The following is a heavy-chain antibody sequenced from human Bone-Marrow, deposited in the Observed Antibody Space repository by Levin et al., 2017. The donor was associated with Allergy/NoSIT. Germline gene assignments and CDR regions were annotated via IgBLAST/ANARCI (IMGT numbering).Heavy chain of an antibody. CDR1: GGSISSTSYY. V-gene: IGHV4-39*07. Sequence: SETLSLTCTVSGGSISSTSYYWGWIRQPPGKGLEWIGSMYYSGSTFYSSSLKSRVNISIDTSKTHFFLNLSSVTAADTAVYYCATLTGGSPPVRWYFDLWGRGTRVTVSS. D-gene: IGHD7-27*01. CDR2: MYYSGST. CDR3: ATLTGGSPPVRWYFDL. J-gene: IGHJ2*01.